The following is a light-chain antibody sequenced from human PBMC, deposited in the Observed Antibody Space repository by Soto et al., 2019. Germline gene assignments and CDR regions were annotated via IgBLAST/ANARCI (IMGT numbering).Light chain of an antibody. CDR3: QQSYNTPYT. V-gene: IGKV1-39*01. Sequence: DIQMTQSPSSLSVSVGDKVTITCRASRSISNYLNWYQQKPGKAPELLIYASVNLQSGVPSRFSGSGSGTDFTLTINSLQPDDFATYYCQQSYNTPYTCGQSTKLEI. CDR1: RSISNY. CDR2: ASV. J-gene: IGKJ2*01.